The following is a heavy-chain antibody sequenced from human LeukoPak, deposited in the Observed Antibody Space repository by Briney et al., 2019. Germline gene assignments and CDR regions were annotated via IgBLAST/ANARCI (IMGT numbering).Heavy chain of an antibody. CDR1: GFTFSSYW. D-gene: IGHD4-17*01. Sequence: PGGSLRLSCAASGFTFSSYWMHWVRQAPGKGLAWVSRINSVGSSTIYADSVKGRVTISRDNAKNTLYLQMNSLRAEDSAVYYCARTYDDYAAFVYWGRGTLVTVSS. J-gene: IGHJ4*02. V-gene: IGHV3-74*01. CDR3: ARTYDDYAAFVY. CDR2: INSVGSST.